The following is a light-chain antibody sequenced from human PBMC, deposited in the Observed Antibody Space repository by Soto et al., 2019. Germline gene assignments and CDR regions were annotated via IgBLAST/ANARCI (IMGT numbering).Light chain of an antibody. CDR3: CSYAGRYDVL. CDR2: DVT. J-gene: IGLJ2*01. CDR1: SSDIGLYNY. V-gene: IGLV2-11*01. Sequence: QSALTQPRSVSGSPGQSVSISCTGTSSDIGLYNYVSWYQHHPGKAPKLILYDVTKRPSGIPDRFSGSKSGNTASLTISGLQAEDEADYFCCSYAGRYDVLFGGGTKVTVL.